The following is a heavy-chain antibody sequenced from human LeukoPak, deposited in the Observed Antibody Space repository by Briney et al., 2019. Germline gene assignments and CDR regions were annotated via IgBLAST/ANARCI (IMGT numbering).Heavy chain of an antibody. V-gene: IGHV4-34*01. CDR1: GGSFSSYY. J-gene: IGHJ4*02. CDR2: INHSGST. Sequence: SETLSLTCAVYGGSFSSYYWSWIRQPPGKGLEWIGEINHSGSTNYNPSLKGRVTISVDTSKNQFSLKLSSVTAADTAVYYCATQTLRDTAMIPYWGQGTLVTVSS. D-gene: IGHD5-18*01. CDR3: ATQTLRDTAMIPY.